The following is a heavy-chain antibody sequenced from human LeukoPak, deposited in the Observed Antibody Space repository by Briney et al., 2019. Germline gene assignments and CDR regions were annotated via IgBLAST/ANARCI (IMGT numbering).Heavy chain of an antibody. D-gene: IGHD1-7*01. CDR2: ISSSGSTI. Sequence: GGSLRLSCAASGFTFSSYEMNWVRQAPGKGLEWVSYISSSGSTIYYADSVKGRFTISGDNAKNSLYLQMNSLRAEDTAVYYCARDAITGTTPWGQGTLVTVSS. CDR3: ARDAITGTTP. J-gene: IGHJ4*02. V-gene: IGHV3-48*03. CDR1: GFTFSSYE.